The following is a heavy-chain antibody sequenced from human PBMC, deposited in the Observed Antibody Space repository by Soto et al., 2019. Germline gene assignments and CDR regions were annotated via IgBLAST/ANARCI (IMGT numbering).Heavy chain of an antibody. D-gene: IGHD1-26*01. CDR3: ATDRAPDDY. J-gene: IGHJ4*02. CDR2: IRQDGSEK. CDR1: GFTFSTYA. Sequence: PGGSLRLSCAASGFTFSTYAMSWVRQAPGKGLEWVANIRQDGSEKNYVDSVKGRFTISRDNAKNSVYLQMNSLRGEDTAVYYCATDRAPDDYWGQGTLVTVSS. V-gene: IGHV3-7*03.